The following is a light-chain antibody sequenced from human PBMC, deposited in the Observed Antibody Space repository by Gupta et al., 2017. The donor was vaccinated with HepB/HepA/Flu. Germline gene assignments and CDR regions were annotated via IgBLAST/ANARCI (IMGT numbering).Light chain of an antibody. J-gene: IGLJ2*01. Sequence: SSDQPQPSSVPVSPGQTARITCSGDAVPNKFVCWYQQKPGQAPVFIIYKDNQRASGIPERFSGSSSGTTVTLTISGVQAEDEADYYCHSEDSSGNDVVFGGGTKLTVL. CDR3: HSEDSSGNDVV. V-gene: IGLV3-25*02. CDR2: KDN. CDR1: AVPNKF.